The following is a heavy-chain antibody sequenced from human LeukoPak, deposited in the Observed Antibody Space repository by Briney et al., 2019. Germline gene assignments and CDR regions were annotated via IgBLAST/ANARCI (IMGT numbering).Heavy chain of an antibody. J-gene: IGHJ3*02. CDR2: ISYDGSNK. CDR1: GFTFSSYG. CDR3: AWICSGGSCYSVDAFDI. V-gene: IGHV3-30*03. Sequence: PGGSLRLSRAASGFTFSSYGMHWVRQAPGKGLEWVAVISYDGSNKYYADSVKGRFTISRDNSKNTLYLQMNSLRAEDTAVYYCAWICSGGSCYSVDAFDIWGQGTMVTVSS. D-gene: IGHD2-15*01.